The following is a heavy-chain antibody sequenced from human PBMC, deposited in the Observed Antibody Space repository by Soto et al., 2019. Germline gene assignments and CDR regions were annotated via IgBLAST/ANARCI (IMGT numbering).Heavy chain of an antibody. CDR2: ISYDGSNK. V-gene: IGHV3-30-3*01. D-gene: IGHD2-8*01. CDR1: GFTLSSYA. J-gene: IGHJ6*02. Sequence: PEGALRLSGAASGFTLSSYAMHWVCQAPGKGLEWVAVISYDGSNKYYADSVKGRFTISRDNSKNTLYLQMNSLRAEDTAVYYCARGSVISYGMDVWGQGTTVTVSS. CDR3: ARGSVISYGMDV.